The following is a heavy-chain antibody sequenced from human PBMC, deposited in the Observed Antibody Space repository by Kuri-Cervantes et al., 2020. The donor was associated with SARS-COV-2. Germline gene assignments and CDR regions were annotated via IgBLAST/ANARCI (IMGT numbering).Heavy chain of an antibody. CDR1: GFTFSNYV. Sequence: GESLKISCVASGFTFSNYVIHWVRQAPGKGLEWVEVIWYDGENEYYAGSVKGRFTISRDNSKNTVSLHMNSLRAEDTAMYYCAGGAANYYYMDVWGQGTTVTVSS. D-gene: IGHD3-16*01. CDR3: AGGAANYYYMDV. CDR2: IWYDGENE. V-gene: IGHV3-33*08. J-gene: IGHJ6*03.